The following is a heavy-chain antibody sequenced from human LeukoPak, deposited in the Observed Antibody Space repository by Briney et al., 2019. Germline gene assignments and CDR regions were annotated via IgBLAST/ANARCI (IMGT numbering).Heavy chain of an antibody. CDR1: GGTFSRYA. Sequence: ASVKVSCKASGGTFSRYAISWVRQAPGQGLEWMGGIIPIFGTANYAQKFQGRVTITADESTSTAYMELSSLRSEDTAVYYCARGGWNDDLSYFDYWGQGTLVTVSS. CDR2: IIPIFGTA. J-gene: IGHJ4*02. D-gene: IGHD1-1*01. CDR3: ARGGWNDDLSYFDY. V-gene: IGHV1-69*01.